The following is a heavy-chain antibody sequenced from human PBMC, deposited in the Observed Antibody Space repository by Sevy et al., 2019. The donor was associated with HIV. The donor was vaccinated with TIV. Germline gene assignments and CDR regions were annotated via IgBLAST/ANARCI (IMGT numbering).Heavy chain of an antibody. CDR3: ARIGHPTGYSSSWYGTFDY. CDR1: GFTFSSYS. CDR2: ISSSSSYI. V-gene: IGHV3-21*01. Sequence: GGSLRLSCAASGFTFSSYSMNWVRQAPGNGLEWISSISSSSSYIYYADSVKGRFTISRDNAKNSLYLQMNSLRAEDTAVYYCARIGHPTGYSSSWYGTFDYWGQGTLVTVSS. D-gene: IGHD6-13*01. J-gene: IGHJ4*02.